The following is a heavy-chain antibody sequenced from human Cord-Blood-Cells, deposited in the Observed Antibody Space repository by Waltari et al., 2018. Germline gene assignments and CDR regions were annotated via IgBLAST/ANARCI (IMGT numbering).Heavy chain of an antibody. CDR1: GYPFTGYY. CDR3: ASYQYSSSWYWYFDL. J-gene: IGHJ2*01. D-gene: IGHD6-13*01. V-gene: IGHV1-2*02. Sequence: QVQLVQSGAEVKKPGASVKVSCKASGYPFTGYYMHWVRQAPGQGLEWMGWINPNSGGTNYAQKFQGRVTMTRDTSISTAYMELSRLRSDDTAVYYCASYQYSSSWYWYFDLWGRGTLVTVSS. CDR2: INPNSGGT.